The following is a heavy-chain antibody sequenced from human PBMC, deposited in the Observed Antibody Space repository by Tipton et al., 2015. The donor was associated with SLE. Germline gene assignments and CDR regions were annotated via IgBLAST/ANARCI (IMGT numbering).Heavy chain of an antibody. D-gene: IGHD1-26*01. CDR2: IYPGDSDT. Sequence: QSGPEVKKPGESLKISCKGSGYSFTSYWIGWVRQMPGKGLEWMGIIYPGDSDTRYSPSFQGQVTISADKSISTAYLQWSSLKASDTAMYYCARLEDKSGSYGGAFDIWGQGTMFTVCS. CDR1: GYSFTSYW. V-gene: IGHV5-51*03. J-gene: IGHJ3*02. CDR3: ARLEDKSGSYGGAFDI.